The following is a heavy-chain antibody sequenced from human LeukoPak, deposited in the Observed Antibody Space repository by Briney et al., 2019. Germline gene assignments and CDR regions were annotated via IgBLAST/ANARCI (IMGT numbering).Heavy chain of an antibody. D-gene: IGHD2/OR15-2a*01. V-gene: IGHV4-34*01. CDR1: GGSFSGYY. CDR2: INHSGST. CDR3: AGHHPRNTVDF. Sequence: SETLSLNCAVYGGSFSGYYWSWIRQPPGKGLEWIGEINHSGSTNYNPSLKSRVTISVDTSKNQFSLKLSSVTAADTAVYYCAGHHPRNTVDFWGQGTLVTVSS. J-gene: IGHJ4*02.